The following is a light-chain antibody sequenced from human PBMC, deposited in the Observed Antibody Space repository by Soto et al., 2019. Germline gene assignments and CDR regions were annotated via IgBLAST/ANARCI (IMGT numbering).Light chain of an antibody. CDR3: MQALQTPYT. Sequence: DIVMTRSPLSLPVTPGEPASISCRSGQSLLHSDGSYYLDWYLQKPGQSPQLLIYLGSHRASGAPDRFSGSGSGTDFTLKISRVEAEDVGVYYCMQALQTPYTFGGGTKVEIK. CDR2: LGS. V-gene: IGKV2-28*01. CDR1: QSLLHSDGSYY. J-gene: IGKJ4*01.